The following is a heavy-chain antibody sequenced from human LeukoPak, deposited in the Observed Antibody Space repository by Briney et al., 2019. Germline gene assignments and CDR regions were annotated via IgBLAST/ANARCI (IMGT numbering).Heavy chain of an antibody. V-gene: IGHV3-11*05. D-gene: IGHD2-15*01. CDR2: ISSSSIYT. Sequence: GGSLRLSCAASGFIFSDYYMSWIRQALEKGLEWLSYISSSSIYTSYADSVKGRFTISRDNAKNSLYLQLNSLRAEDTAVYYCARGSPPDYWGQGTLVTVSS. J-gene: IGHJ4*02. CDR3: ARGSPPDY. CDR1: GFIFSDYY.